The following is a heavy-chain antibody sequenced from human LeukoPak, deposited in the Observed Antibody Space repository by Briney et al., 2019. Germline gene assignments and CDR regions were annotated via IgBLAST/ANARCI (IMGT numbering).Heavy chain of an antibody. CDR3: ARVAQIAAATGPFQFYYYYYMDV. Sequence: SETLSLTCTVSGGSISSSSYYWGWIRQPPGKGLEWIGEINHSGSTYYNPSLKSRVTISVDTSKSQFSLKLSSVTAADTAVYYCARVAQIAAATGPFQFYYYYYMDVWGKGTTVTVSS. CDR2: INHSGST. J-gene: IGHJ6*03. V-gene: IGHV4-39*07. CDR1: GGSISSSSYY. D-gene: IGHD6-13*01.